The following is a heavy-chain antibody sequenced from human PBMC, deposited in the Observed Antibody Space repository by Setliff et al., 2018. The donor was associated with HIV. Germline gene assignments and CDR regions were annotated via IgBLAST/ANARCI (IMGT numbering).Heavy chain of an antibody. CDR2: IYRRGST. D-gene: IGHD6-19*01. Sequence: ESLKISCKGSGYSFTSYWIGWIRQPPGKGLEWIGSIYRRGSTHHNPSLKSRVTMSIDTSKNQFSLKLNSVTAADTAVYYCANMQWASNAWYSFGYWGQGALVTVSS. V-gene: IGHV4-38-2*02. CDR1: GYSFTSYW. J-gene: IGHJ4*02. CDR3: ANMQWASNAWYSFGY.